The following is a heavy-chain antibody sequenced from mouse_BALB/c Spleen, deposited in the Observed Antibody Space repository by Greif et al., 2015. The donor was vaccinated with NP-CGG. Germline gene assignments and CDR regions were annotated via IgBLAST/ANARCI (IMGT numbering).Heavy chain of an antibody. CDR1: GFTFSNYW. D-gene: IGHD6-5*01. CDR3: TPYAVYAMDY. Sequence: EVKLMESGGGLVQPGGSMKLSCVASGFTFSNYWMNWVRRTPEKGLEWVAEIRLKSNNYATHYAESVKGRFTISRDDSKSSVYLQMNNLRAEDTGIYYCTPYAVYAMDYWGQGTSVTVSS. V-gene: IGHV6-6*02. CDR2: IRLKSNNYAT. J-gene: IGHJ4*01.